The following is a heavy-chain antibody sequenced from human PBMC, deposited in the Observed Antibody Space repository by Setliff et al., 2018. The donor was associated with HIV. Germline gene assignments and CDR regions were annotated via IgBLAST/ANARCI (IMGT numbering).Heavy chain of an antibody. J-gene: IGHJ4*02. CDR2: ISYSGST. CDR1: GGSISSGNYY. V-gene: IGHV4-30-4*08. D-gene: IGHD1-20*01. Sequence: SETLSLTCNASGGSISSGNYYWTWIRQPPGKGLEWIGYISYSGSTYYNPSLESRVTIALETSKNQFPLKLSSVTAADTAVYYCARARSSWYNTSPYYFDSWGQGTLVTVSS. CDR3: ARARSSWYNTSPYYFDS.